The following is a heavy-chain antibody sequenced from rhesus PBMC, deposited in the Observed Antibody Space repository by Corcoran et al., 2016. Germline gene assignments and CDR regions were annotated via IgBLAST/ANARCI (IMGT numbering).Heavy chain of an antibody. CDR3: ARLGVLQFLDWSPFDAFDF. Sequence: QLQLQESGPGLVKPSETLSLTCAVSGYSISSGYGWSWIRQPPGKGLEWIGSISYSGSTSYTPSLKSQVTISRDTSRNQFSLKLSSVAAADTAVYYCARLGVLQFLDWSPFDAFDFWGQGLRVTVSS. CDR1: GYSISSGYG. D-gene: IGHD3-3*01. J-gene: IGHJ3*01. V-gene: IGHV4-122*02. CDR2: ISYSGST.